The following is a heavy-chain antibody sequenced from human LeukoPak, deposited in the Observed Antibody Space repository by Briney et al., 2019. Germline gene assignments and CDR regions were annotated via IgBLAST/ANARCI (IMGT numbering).Heavy chain of an antibody. CDR1: GGSISSSSYY. CDR3: ARTTVTPYGMDV. V-gene: IGHV4-39*01. Sequence: SETLSLTCTVSGGSISSSSYYWGWIRQPPGKGLEWIGSIYYSGSTYYNPSLKSRVTISVDTSKNQFSLKLSSVTDADTAVYYCARTTVTPYGMDVWGQGTTVTVSS. D-gene: IGHD4-17*01. J-gene: IGHJ6*02. CDR2: IYYSGST.